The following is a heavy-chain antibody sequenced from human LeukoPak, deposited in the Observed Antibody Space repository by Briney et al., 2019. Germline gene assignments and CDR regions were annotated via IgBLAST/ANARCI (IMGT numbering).Heavy chain of an antibody. CDR3: ARDFDRYYMDV. CDR1: GFTFSSYW. J-gene: IGHJ6*03. CDR2: INTEGSST. Sequence: GGSLRLSCAASGFTFSSYWIHWVRQAPGKGLVWVSRINTEGSSTSYADSVKGRFTISRDNAKNTLYLQTNSLRAEDTAVYYCARDFDRYYMDVWGKGTTVTVSS. V-gene: IGHV3-74*01.